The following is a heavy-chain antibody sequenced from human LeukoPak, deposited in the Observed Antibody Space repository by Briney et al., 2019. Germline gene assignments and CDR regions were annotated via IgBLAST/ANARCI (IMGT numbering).Heavy chain of an antibody. D-gene: IGHD2-2*01. J-gene: IGHJ4*02. CDR3: VSFYETY. CDR2: INSDGSWT. Sequence: GSLRLSCAASGNYWMHWVRQAPGKGLVWVSHINSDGSWTSYADSVKGRFAISKDNAKNTVYLQMNNLRAEDTAVYYCVSFYETYWGRGTLVTVSS. CDR1: GNYW. V-gene: IGHV3-74*01.